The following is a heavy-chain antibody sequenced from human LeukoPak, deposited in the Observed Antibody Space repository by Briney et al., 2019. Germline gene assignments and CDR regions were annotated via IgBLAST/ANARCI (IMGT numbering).Heavy chain of an antibody. CDR2: INPNSGGT. Sequence: GASVKVSCKASGYTFTGYYMRWVRQAPGQGLEWMGWINPNSGGTNYAQKFQGRVTMTRDTSISTAYMELNSLRSDDTAVYYCARDFWSGYTDDYWGQGTLVTVSS. CDR1: GYTFTGYY. J-gene: IGHJ4*02. V-gene: IGHV1-2*02. D-gene: IGHD3-3*01. CDR3: ARDFWSGYTDDY.